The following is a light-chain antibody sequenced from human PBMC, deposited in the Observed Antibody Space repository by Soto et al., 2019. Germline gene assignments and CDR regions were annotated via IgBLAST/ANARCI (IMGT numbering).Light chain of an antibody. V-gene: IGKV4-1*01. J-gene: IGKJ1*01. CDR1: QSVLYSPNNKNY. Sequence: DIVMTQSPDSLAVSLGERATINCKSSQSVLYSPNNKNYLAWYQQKPGQPPKLLVYWASTRESGVPDRFSGSGSETDFTLTINSLQAEDVAVYYCQQYINAPQTFGQGTKVKSN. CDR3: QQYINAPQT. CDR2: WAS.